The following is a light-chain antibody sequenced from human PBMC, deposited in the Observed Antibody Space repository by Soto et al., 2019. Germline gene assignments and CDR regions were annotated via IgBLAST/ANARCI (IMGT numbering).Light chain of an antibody. CDR3: QQFNSFPRT. J-gene: IGKJ1*01. Sequence: DIQLTQSPSFLSASEGDRVTVTCRASQGISNYLAWYQQKPGKAPKLLINVASTLQSGVPSRFSGRGSGTEFTLTISSLQTEGSATYYCQQFNSFPRTFGQGTKVEIK. CDR2: VAS. V-gene: IGKV1-9*01. CDR1: QGISNY.